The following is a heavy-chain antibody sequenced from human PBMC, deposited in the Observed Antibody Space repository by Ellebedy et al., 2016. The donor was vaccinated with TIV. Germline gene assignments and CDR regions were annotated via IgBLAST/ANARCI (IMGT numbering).Heavy chain of an antibody. J-gene: IGHJ5*02. CDR2: IKNNTGNP. D-gene: IGHD2-8*01. Sequence: AASVKVSCKASGYTFTNYAMSWVRQAPGQRLEWMGWIKNNTGNPAYAQGFTGRFVFSLDTSVSTAYLQISSLKAEDTAVYYCARGRSLVQMVYAFDPWGQGTLVTVSS. V-gene: IGHV7-4-1*02. CDR1: GYTFTNYA. CDR3: ARGRSLVQMVYAFDP.